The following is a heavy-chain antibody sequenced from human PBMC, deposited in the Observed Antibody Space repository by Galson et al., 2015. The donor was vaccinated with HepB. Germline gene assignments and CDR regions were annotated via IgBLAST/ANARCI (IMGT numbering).Heavy chain of an antibody. V-gene: IGHV4-34*01. CDR3: ARVGWRYGGSSRRTTHFDS. CDR1: GGSFTGYY. D-gene: IGHD4-23*01. CDR2: INHSGTT. J-gene: IGHJ4*02. Sequence: SETLSLTCAVYGGSFTGYYWSWIRQPPGKGLEWIVEINHSGTTSYNPSLKSRVTTSVDTSKKQFSLRLTSVTAADTAVYYCARVGWRYGGSSRRTTHFDSWGQGTLVTVSS.